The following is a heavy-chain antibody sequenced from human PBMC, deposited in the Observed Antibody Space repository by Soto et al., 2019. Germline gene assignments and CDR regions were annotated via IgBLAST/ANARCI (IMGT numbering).Heavy chain of an antibody. V-gene: IGHV1-3*01. Sequence: GASVKVSCKASGYTFTSYAMHWVRQAPGQRLEWMGWINAGNGNTKYSQKFQGRVTITRDTSASTDYMELSSLRSEDTAVYYCARGVPLRVCWFDSWGQGSLVTVSS. CDR2: INAGNGNT. J-gene: IGHJ5*01. CDR1: GYTFTSYA. D-gene: IGHD2-15*01. CDR3: ARGVPLRVCWFDS.